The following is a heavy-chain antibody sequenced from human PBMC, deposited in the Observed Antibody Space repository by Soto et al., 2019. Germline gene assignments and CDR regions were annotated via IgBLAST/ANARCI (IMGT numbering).Heavy chain of an antibody. V-gene: IGHV4-59*01. CDR2: LYYGRSA. Sequence: QVQLQESGPGLVKPSETLSLTCAVSGDSISSYYCMWIRQPPGKGLESIGYLYYGRSANYTPSLKRRFTLSVDTSTNQCSLTLSSMTAADTAVYYCALRSMAVVPEYWGQGTLVTVSS. J-gene: IGHJ4*02. CDR3: ALRSMAVVPEY. CDR1: GDSISSYY. D-gene: IGHD3-22*01.